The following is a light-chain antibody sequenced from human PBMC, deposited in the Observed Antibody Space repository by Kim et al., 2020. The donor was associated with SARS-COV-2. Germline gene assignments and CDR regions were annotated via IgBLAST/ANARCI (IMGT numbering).Light chain of an antibody. CDR1: TSNIGSNT. CDR3: ATWDDSLNGLL. Sequence: QSVLTQPPSASGTPGQRVTISCSGGTSNIGSNTVNWYQQVPGLAPKLLIYSNNVRPSGVPDRFSGSKSGTSASLAISGLQSEDEADYYCATWDDSLNGLLFGGGTQLTVL. J-gene: IGLJ2*01. CDR2: SNN. V-gene: IGLV1-44*01.